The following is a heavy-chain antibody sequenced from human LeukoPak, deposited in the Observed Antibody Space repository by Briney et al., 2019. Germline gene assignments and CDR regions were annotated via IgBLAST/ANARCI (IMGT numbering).Heavy chain of an antibody. Sequence: SETLSLTCTVSGGSISSYYWSWIRQPPGKGLEWIGYIYYSGSTNYNPSLKSRVTISVDTSKNQFSLKLSSVPAADTAVYYCARDHYYYGMDVWRQGTTVTDSS. CDR3: ARDHYYYGMDV. V-gene: IGHV4-59*08. J-gene: IGHJ6*02. CDR1: GGSISSYY. CDR2: IYYSGST.